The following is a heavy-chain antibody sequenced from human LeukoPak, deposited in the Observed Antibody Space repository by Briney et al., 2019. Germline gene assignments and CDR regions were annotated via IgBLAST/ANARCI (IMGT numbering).Heavy chain of an antibody. CDR1: EFTFSSYA. CDR2: VSNDGGDK. J-gene: IGHJ4*02. Sequence: GRSLRLSCAASEFTFSSYAMHWVRQAPGKGLEWVALVSNDGGDKYYADSVKGRFTISRDNSKNTLYLQMNSLRGEDTGVYYCAKAHLLDWLLPFDYWGQGTLVTVSS. V-gene: IGHV3-30*18. D-gene: IGHD3/OR15-3a*01. CDR3: AKAHLLDWLLPFDY.